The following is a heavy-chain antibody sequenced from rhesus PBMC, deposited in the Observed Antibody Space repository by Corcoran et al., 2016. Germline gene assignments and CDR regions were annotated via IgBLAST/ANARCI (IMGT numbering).Heavy chain of an antibody. CDR1: GFSLTTSGMG. V-gene: IGHV2-174*01. Sequence: QVTLKESGPALVKPTQTLTLTCTFSGFSLTTSGMGVGWIRQPPGKALEWLALIYWDDDKRYSKSLKSRLTISKDTSKNQVVLTMTNMDPVDTATYYCARGYSGNYGLDSWGQGVVVTVSS. CDR2: IYWDDDK. D-gene: IGHD1-44*01. CDR3: ARGYSGNYGLDS. J-gene: IGHJ6*01.